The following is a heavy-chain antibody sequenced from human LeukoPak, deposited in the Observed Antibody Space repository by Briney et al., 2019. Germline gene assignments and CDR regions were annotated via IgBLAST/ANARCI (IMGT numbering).Heavy chain of an antibody. D-gene: IGHD3-22*01. Sequence: SGTLSLTCAVYGESFSGYYWSWSWIRQPPGKGLEWIGEINHSGSTNYNPSLKSRVTISVDTSKNQFSLKLNSVTAADTAVYYCARNSSGYLDSWGQGTLVTVS. CDR3: ARNSSGYLDS. CDR1: GESFSGYY. CDR2: INHSGST. J-gene: IGHJ4*02. V-gene: IGHV4-34*01.